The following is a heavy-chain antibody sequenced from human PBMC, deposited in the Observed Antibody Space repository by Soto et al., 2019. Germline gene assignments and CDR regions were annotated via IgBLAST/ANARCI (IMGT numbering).Heavy chain of an antibody. CDR2: ISSSGSTI. D-gene: IGHD1-26*01. J-gene: IGHJ6*02. Sequence: PGGSLRLSCAASGFTFSDYYMSWIRQAPGKGLEWVSYISSSGSTIYYADSVKGRFTISRDNAKNSLYLQMNSLRAEDTAVYYCARDQNRGGATMSYYYGMDVWGQGTTVTVSS. CDR3: ARDQNRGGATMSYYYGMDV. V-gene: IGHV3-11*01. CDR1: GFTFSDYY.